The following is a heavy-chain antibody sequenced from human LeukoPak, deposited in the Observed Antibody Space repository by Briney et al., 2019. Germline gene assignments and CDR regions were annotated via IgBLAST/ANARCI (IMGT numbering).Heavy chain of an antibody. CDR1: GYIFTNYG. CDR2: ISGYNGYT. J-gene: IGHJ5*02. D-gene: IGHD5-24*01. V-gene: IGHV1-18*01. Sequence: ASVKVSYKPSGYIFTNYGISWVRQAPGQGLEWMGWISGYNGYTNHAQKLQGRVTMTTDTSTSTVYMELRSLRSEDTAVYYCARDNSVRDEAWWFNPWGQGTLVTVSS. CDR3: ARDNSVRDEAWWFNP.